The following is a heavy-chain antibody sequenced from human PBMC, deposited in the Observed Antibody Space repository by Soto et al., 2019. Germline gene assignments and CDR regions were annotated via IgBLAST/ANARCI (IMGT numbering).Heavy chain of an antibody. CDR3: AKSRALFGEFSY. CDR2: SSGSGGST. Sequence: EVQLLESGGGLVQPGGSLRLYCAASGFTFSSYAMSWVRQAPGKGLEWVSASSGSGGSTYYADSVKGRFTISRDNSKNTLYLQMNSLRAEDTAVYYCAKSRALFGEFSYWGQGTLVTVSS. CDR1: GFTFSSYA. J-gene: IGHJ4*02. V-gene: IGHV3-23*01. D-gene: IGHD3-10*02.